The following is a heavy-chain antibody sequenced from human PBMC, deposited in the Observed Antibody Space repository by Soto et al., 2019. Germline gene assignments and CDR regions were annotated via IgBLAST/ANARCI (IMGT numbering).Heavy chain of an antibody. J-gene: IGHJ4*02. D-gene: IGHD2-21*01. CDR1: GFTVSTYG. Sequence: QVQLVESGGGVVQPGRSLRLSCAVSGFTVSTYGMHWVRQAPGKGLEWVAVISRDGGTKYYADSVKGRFTISRDNSRKTLFLERNSLRGDEMDLYYCPGEGASGYWGQGTLVTVSS. CDR2: ISRDGGTK. V-gene: IGHV3-30*03. CDR3: PGEGASGY.